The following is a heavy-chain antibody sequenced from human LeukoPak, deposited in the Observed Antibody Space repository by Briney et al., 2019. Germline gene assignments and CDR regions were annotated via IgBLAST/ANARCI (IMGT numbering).Heavy chain of an antibody. V-gene: IGHV3-23*01. Sequence: GSQRLSCAASGFTFSSSAMTWVRQAPGKGLEWVSGISGSGDSTYYADSVKGRFTISRDSSKNTLYLQMNSLRAEDTAVYYCARDRWINYYYGMDVWGQGTTVTVSS. CDR2: ISGSGDST. CDR3: ARDRWINYYYGMDV. D-gene: IGHD2-2*03. CDR1: GFTFSSSA. J-gene: IGHJ6*02.